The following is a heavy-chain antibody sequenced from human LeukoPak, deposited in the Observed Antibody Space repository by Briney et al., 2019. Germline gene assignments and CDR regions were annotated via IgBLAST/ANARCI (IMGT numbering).Heavy chain of an antibody. CDR3: ARDFSVTFTYYYYGMDV. CDR1: GYTFTGYY. Sequence: GASVKVSRKASGYTFTGYYMHWVRQAPGQGLEWMGWINPNSGGTNYAQKFQGRVTMTRDTSISTAYKELSKLRSDDPAVYYCARDFSVTFTYYYYGMDVWGQGTTVTVSS. J-gene: IGHJ6*02. CDR2: INPNSGGT. D-gene: IGHD4-17*01. V-gene: IGHV1-2*02.